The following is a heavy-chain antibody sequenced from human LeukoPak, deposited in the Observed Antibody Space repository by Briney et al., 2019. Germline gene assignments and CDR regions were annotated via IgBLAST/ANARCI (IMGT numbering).Heavy chain of an antibody. D-gene: IGHD6-13*01. CDR2: IIPIFGTA. CDR1: GGTFSSYA. J-gene: IGHJ5*02. Sequence: EASVKVSCKASGGTFSSYAISWVRQAPGQGLEWMGGIIPIFGTANYAQKFQGRVTITAEKSTSTAYMELSSLRSEDTAVYYCARGGLAAAGSVWFDPWGQGTLVTVSS. V-gene: IGHV1-69*06. CDR3: ARGGLAAAGSVWFDP.